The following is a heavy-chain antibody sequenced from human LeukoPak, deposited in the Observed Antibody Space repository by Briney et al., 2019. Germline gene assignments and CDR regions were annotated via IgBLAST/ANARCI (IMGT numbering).Heavy chain of an antibody. V-gene: IGHV3-48*03. Sequence: GGSLRLSCAASGFTFSSYEMNWVRQAPGKGLEWVSFISSSGSTIYYADSVKGRFTITRDNDKNSLYLQMNSLRAEDTAVYDCARIYSDAFDIWGQGTMVTVSS. CDR3: ARIYSDAFDI. CDR1: GFTFSSYE. J-gene: IGHJ3*02. D-gene: IGHD6-13*01. CDR2: ISSSGSTI.